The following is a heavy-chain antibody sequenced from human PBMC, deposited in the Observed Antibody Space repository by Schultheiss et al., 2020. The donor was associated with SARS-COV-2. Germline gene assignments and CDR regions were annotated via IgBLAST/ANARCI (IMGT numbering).Heavy chain of an antibody. CDR2: ISSSSSYI. CDR3: AKECSGGSCYTQGPAEYFQH. J-gene: IGHJ1*01. V-gene: IGHV3-21*01. Sequence: GGSLRLSCAASGFTFSSYSMNWVRQAPGKGLEWVSSISSSSSYIYYADSVKGRFTISRDNAKNSLYLQMNSLRAEDTAVYYCAKECSGGSCYTQGPAEYFQHWGQGTLITVSS. D-gene: IGHD2-15*01. CDR1: GFTFSSYS.